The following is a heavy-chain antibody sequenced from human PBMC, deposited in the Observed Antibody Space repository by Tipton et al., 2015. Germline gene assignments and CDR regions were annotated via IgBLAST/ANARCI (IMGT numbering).Heavy chain of an antibody. V-gene: IGHV4-30-4*03. D-gene: IGHD2-21*02. CDR2: IYYSGST. CDR1: GGSISSGDSY. Sequence: TLSLTCTVSGGSISSGDSYWSWIRQPPGKALEWIGNIYYSGSTYYNPSLKSRVTISLDTSKNQFSLNLNSVTAADTAVYYCTKFNCGGDCYSYRGWFDPWGQGTPVTVSS. J-gene: IGHJ5*02. CDR3: TKFNCGGDCYSYRGWFDP.